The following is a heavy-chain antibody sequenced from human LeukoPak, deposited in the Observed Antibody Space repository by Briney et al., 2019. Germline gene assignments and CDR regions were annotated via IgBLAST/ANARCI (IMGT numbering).Heavy chain of an antibody. CDR2: ISGSGGGT. V-gene: IGHV3-23*01. D-gene: IGHD3-10*01. Sequence: PGGSLRLSCAASGFTFSSYAMSWVRQAPGKGLEWVSAISGSGGGTYYADSVKGRFTISRDNSKNTLYLQMNSLRAEDTAVYYCAKVLYGSGSYYLYPSYYYYMDVWGKGTTVTVSS. J-gene: IGHJ6*03. CDR3: AKVLYGSGSYYLYPSYYYYMDV. CDR1: GFTFSSYA.